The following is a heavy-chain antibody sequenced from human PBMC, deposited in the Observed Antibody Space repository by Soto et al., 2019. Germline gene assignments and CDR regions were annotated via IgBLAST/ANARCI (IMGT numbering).Heavy chain of an antibody. CDR3: ARSWAPVETMDV. Sequence: SETLSLTCTVSGGSISSSSYYWGWIRQPPGKGLEWIGSIYYSGSTYYNPSLKSRVTISVDTSKNQFSLKLSSVTAADTAVYYCARSWAPVETMDVWGKGTTVTVPS. CDR1: GGSISSSSYY. CDR2: IYYSGST. J-gene: IGHJ6*04. V-gene: IGHV4-39*01. D-gene: IGHD5-18*01.